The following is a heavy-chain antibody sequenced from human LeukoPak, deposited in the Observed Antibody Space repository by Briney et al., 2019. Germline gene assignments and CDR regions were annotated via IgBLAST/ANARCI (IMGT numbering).Heavy chain of an antibody. Sequence: GESLRLSCAASGFTFSSYAMTWVRQAPGRGLELVSGITADGGSTFYADSVKGRFIISRDNARNSVYLQMNGLRVEDTAVYYCARISGTSITGAFDIWGQGTMFTVSS. CDR2: ITADGGST. CDR3: ARISGTSITGAFDI. CDR1: GFTFSSYA. J-gene: IGHJ3*02. V-gene: IGHV3-23*01. D-gene: IGHD2-2*01.